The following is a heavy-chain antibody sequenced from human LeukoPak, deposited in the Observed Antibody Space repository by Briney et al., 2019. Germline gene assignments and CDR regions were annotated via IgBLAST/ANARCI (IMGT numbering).Heavy chain of an antibody. Sequence: GASVKVSCKASGGTFSSYAISWVRQAPGQGLEWMGGIIPFFGTANYAQKFQGRVTITTDESTSTAYMDLSSLRSQDPAVSSCARAGYYGSGSYYNLLYYYGIDVWGQGTTVTVSS. CDR1: GGTFSSYA. J-gene: IGHJ6*02. CDR3: ARAGYYGSGSYYNLLYYYGIDV. CDR2: IIPFFGTA. V-gene: IGHV1-69*05. D-gene: IGHD3-10*01.